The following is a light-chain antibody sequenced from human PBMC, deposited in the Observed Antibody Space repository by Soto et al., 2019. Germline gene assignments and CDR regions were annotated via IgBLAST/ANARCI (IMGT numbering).Light chain of an antibody. CDR3: SSYAGSNNLV. Sequence: QSALTQPHSVSGSPGQSVTISCTGTSSDVGGYNYVSWYQQHPGKAPKLMIYAVSERPSGVPDRFSGSKSGNTASLTVSGLQAEDEADYYCSSYAGSNNLVFGGGTKLTVL. V-gene: IGLV2-8*01. CDR1: SSDVGGYNY. CDR2: AVS. J-gene: IGLJ2*01.